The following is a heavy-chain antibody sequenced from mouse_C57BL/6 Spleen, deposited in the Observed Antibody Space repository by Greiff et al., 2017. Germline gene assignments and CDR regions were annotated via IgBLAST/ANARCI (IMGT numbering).Heavy chain of an antibody. CDR3: ARWALDYFDY. V-gene: IGHV1-64*01. CDR2: IHPNSGST. J-gene: IGHJ2*01. Sequence: QVQLKQPGAELVKPGASVKLSCKASGYTFTSYWMHWVKQRPGQGLEWIGMIHPNSGSTNYNEKFKSKATLTVDKSSSTAYMQLSSLTSEDSAVYYCARWALDYFDYWGQGTTLTVSS. CDR1: GYTFTSYW.